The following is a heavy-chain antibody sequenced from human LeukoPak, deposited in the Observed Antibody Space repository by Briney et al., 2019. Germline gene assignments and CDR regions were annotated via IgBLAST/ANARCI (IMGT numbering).Heavy chain of an antibody. Sequence: GGSLRLSCAASGFIFSNYGMTWVRQAPGKGLEWVASINQDGTEKYYVDSVKGRFTISRDNAKNSLYLQMNSLRVEDTAVFYCAKVAKYYYGSETYYFFEHWGQGTPVTASS. V-gene: IGHV3-7*01. D-gene: IGHD3-10*01. J-gene: IGHJ4*02. CDR2: INQDGTEK. CDR1: GFIFSNYG. CDR3: AKVAKYYYGSETYYFFEH.